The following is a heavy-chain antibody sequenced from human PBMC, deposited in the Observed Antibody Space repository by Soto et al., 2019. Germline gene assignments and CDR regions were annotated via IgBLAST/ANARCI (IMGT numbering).Heavy chain of an antibody. CDR1: GYTFTSYG. J-gene: IGHJ3*02. Sequence: GASVKVSCKASGYTFTSYGISWVRQAPGQGLEWMGWISAYNGNTNYAQKLQGRVTMTTDTSTSTAYMEPRSLRSDDTAVYYCATSGRGYYDSSGYYWGGAFDIWGQGTMVTVSS. CDR2: ISAYNGNT. CDR3: ATSGRGYYDSSGYYWGGAFDI. V-gene: IGHV1-18*04. D-gene: IGHD3-22*01.